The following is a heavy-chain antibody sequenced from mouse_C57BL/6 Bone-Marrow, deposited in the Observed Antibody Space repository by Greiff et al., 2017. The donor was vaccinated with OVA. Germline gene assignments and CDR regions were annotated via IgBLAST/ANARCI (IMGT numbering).Heavy chain of an antibody. Sequence: VKLMESGPGLVQPSQSLSITCTVSGFSLTSYGVHWVRQPPGKGLEWLGVIWSGGSTDYNAAFISRLSISKDNSKSQVFFKMNSLQADDTAIYYCAKNKDYGSSFYFDYWGQGTTLTVSS. CDR3: AKNKDYGSSFYFDY. V-gene: IGHV2-4*01. D-gene: IGHD1-1*01. CDR1: GFSLTSYG. J-gene: IGHJ2*01. CDR2: IWSGGST.